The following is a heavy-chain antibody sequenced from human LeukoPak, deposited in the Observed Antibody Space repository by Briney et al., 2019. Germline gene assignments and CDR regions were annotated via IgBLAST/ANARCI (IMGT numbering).Heavy chain of an antibody. J-gene: IGHJ1*01. CDR1: GFTFSKHA. V-gene: IGHV3-21*01. D-gene: IGHD3-10*01. Sequence: GGSLRLSFETSGFTFSKHALNWVRQAPGKGLEWVSSISSSGTYIYYADSLKGRFTISRDNAKNILSLQMSSLRAEDTAVYYCARAPFGPGTYFQYWGQGTLVIVSS. CDR3: ARAPFGPGTYFQY. CDR2: ISSSGTYI.